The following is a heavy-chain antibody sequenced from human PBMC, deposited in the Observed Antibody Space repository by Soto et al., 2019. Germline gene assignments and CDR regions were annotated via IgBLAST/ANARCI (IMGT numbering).Heavy chain of an antibody. D-gene: IGHD1-26*01. CDR2: IYYSGST. CDR1: GGSISSYY. CDR3: ARGGLIVGATRPDDAFDI. J-gene: IGHJ3*02. Sequence: PTQTLSLTCTVCGGSISSYYWSWIRQPPGKGLEWIGYIYYSGSTNYNPSLKSRVTISVDTSKNQFSLKLSSVTAADTAVYYCARGGLIVGATRPDDAFDIWGQGTMVTVSS. V-gene: IGHV4-59*01.